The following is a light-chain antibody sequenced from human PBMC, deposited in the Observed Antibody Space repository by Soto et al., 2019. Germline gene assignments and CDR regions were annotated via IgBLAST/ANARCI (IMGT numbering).Light chain of an antibody. Sequence: DIQMTQSPSTLSASVGDRVTITCRASQSISSWLAWYQQKPGKAPKLLIYDASSLESGVLSRFSGSGSGTEFTLTISSLQPDDFATYYCQQYNSYSPPTFGQGTKVEIK. V-gene: IGKV1-5*01. CDR2: DAS. CDR1: QSISSW. J-gene: IGKJ1*01. CDR3: QQYNSYSPPT.